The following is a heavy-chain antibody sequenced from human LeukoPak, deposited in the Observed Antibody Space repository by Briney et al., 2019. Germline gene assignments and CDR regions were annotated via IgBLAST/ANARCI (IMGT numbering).Heavy chain of an antibody. CDR2: IYHSGST. D-gene: IGHD5-18*01. CDR1: GYSISSGYY. J-gene: IGHJ4*02. Sequence: PSETLSLTCAVSGYSISSGYYWGWIRQPPGKGVEWIGSIYHSGSTYYNPSLKSRVTISVDTSKNQFYLKLSSVTAADTAVYYCARHVYSYGLAGDYWGQGTLVTVSS. CDR3: ARHVYSYGLAGDY. V-gene: IGHV4-38-2*01.